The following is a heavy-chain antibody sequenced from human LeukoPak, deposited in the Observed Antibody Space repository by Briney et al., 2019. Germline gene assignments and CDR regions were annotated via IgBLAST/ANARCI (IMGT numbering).Heavy chain of an antibody. V-gene: IGHV3-73*01. J-gene: IGHJ4*02. CDR3: AKPEDGRSAYDY. Sequence: GGSLRLSCAASGFTFSGSAMHWVRQASGKGLEWVGRIRSKANIYATAYAASVKGRFTISRDDSKNTAYLQMNSLRAEDTAVYYCAKPEDGRSAYDYWGQGTLVTVSS. CDR1: GFTFSGSA. D-gene: IGHD6-6*01. CDR2: IRSKANIYAT.